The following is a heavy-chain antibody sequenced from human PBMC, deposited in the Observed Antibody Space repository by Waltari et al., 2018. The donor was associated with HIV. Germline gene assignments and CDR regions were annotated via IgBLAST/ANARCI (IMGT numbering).Heavy chain of an antibody. CDR3: ARKPRGRLGELSFLFDY. CDR2: INPSGGIK. V-gene: IGHV1-46*03. CDR1: GYTFTSYY. J-gene: IGHJ4*02. Sequence: QVQLLQSGAEVKKPGASVKVSCKASGYTFTSYYMHWVRQAPGQGLEWMGIINPSGGIKSYAQKFQGRVTMTRDTSTSTVYMELSSLRSEDTAVYYCARKPRGRLGELSFLFDYWGQGTLVTVSS. D-gene: IGHD3-16*02.